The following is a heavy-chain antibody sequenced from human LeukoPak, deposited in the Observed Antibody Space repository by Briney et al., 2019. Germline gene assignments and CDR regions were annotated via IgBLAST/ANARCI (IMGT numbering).Heavy chain of an antibody. CDR1: GGSVSSDSYY. CDR3: ARGVNHPRNWFDP. V-gene: IGHV4-39*07. D-gene: IGHD1-14*01. CDR2: INHSGST. Sequence: SETLSLTCTVSGGSVSSDSYYWSWIRQPPGKGLEWIGEINHSGSTNYNPSLKSRVTISVDTSKNQFSLKLSSVTAADTAVYYCARGVNHPRNWFDPWGQGTLVTVSS. J-gene: IGHJ5*02.